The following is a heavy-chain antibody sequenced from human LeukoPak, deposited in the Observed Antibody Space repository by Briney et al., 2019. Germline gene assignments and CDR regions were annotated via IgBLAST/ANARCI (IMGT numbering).Heavy chain of an antibody. CDR2: INTNTGNP. CDR1: GYTFTSYG. CDR3: AREGEYCSSTSCYLSVDYYYYYMDV. Sequence: ASVKVSCKASGYTFTSYGISWVRQAPGQGLAWMGWINTNTGNPTYAQGFTGRFVFSLDTSVSTAYLQISSLKAEDTAVYYCAREGEYCSSTSCYLSVDYYYYYMDVWGKGTTVTVSS. D-gene: IGHD2-2*01. V-gene: IGHV7-4-1*02. J-gene: IGHJ6*03.